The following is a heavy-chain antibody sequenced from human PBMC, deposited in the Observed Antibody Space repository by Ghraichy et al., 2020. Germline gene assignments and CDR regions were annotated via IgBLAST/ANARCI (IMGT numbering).Heavy chain of an antibody. CDR1: GFTFSTYS. J-gene: IGHJ4*02. D-gene: IGHD1-26*01. Sequence: GSLRLSCVGSGFTFSTYSMNWARQAPGKGLEWVSSISSNSYYIYYADSVKGRFTISRDNAKNSLFLQMNSLTAEDTAVYYCARDFVSGSYPSLGYWGQGTLVTVSS. CDR3: ARDFVSGSYPSLGY. V-gene: IGHV3-21*01. CDR2: ISSNSYYI.